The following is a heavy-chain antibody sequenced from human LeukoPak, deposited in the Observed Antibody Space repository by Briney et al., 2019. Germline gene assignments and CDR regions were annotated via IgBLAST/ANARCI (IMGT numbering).Heavy chain of an antibody. J-gene: IGHJ4*02. V-gene: IGHV1-18*04. Sequence: GASVKVSCTASGYTFTSYGISWVRQAPGQGLEWMGWISAYNGNTYYAQKLQGRVTMTTDTSTSTAYMELRSLRSDDTAVYYCARDQGDIYYGSGNYYIRYFDYWGQGTLVTVSS. CDR2: ISAYNGNT. D-gene: IGHD3-10*01. CDR3: ARDQGDIYYGSGNYYIRYFDY. CDR1: GYTFTSYG.